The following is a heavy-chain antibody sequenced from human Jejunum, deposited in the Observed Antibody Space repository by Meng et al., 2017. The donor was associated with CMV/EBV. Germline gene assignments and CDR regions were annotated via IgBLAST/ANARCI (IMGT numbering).Heavy chain of an antibody. CDR2: ISSGGYGR. J-gene: IGHJ4*02. D-gene: IGHD3-10*01. CDR3: ARDSMKGGGFDY. CDR1: EFSFNGYA. V-gene: IGHV3-23*01. Sequence: CAAFEFSFNGYAMGRVRQYPGKGLEGIPGISSGGYGRYHANPVKGRFTASRDDSATSLYLQMNSLKTEDTALYYCARDSMKGGGFDYWGQGTLVTVSS.